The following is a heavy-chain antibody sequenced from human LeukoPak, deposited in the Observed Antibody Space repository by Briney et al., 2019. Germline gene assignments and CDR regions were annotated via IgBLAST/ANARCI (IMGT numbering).Heavy chain of an antibody. CDR3: ARGSRSTSPGTWFDP. D-gene: IGHD2-2*01. J-gene: IGHJ5*02. CDR1: GYTFTGYY. Sequence: ASVKVSCKASGYTFTGYYMHWVRQAPGQGLEWMGWINPNSGGTNYAQKFQGRVTMTRDTSINTAYMEFSRLGSDDTAVYYCARGSRSTSPGTWFDPWGPGTLVTVSS. CDR2: INPNSGGT. V-gene: IGHV1-2*02.